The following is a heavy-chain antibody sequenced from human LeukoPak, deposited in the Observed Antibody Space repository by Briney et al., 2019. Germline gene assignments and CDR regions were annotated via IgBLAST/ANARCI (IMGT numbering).Heavy chain of an antibody. CDR2: ISNNGGSS. CDR1: GFTFSAYA. Sequence: PGGSLRLSCSASGFTFSAYAMYWVRQAPGKGLEYVSGISNNGGSSFYADSVKGRFTIPRDNSKNTLYLQMSSLRAEDTAVYYCVKITSVTGGDCWGQGTRLTVSS. V-gene: IGHV3-64D*09. J-gene: IGHJ4*02. D-gene: IGHD1-1*01. CDR3: VKITSVTGGDC.